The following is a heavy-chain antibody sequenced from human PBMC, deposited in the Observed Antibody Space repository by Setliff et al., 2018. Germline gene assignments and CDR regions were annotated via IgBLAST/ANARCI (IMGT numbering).Heavy chain of an antibody. Sequence: SETLSLTCTVSGGSISSGSYYWSWIRQPAGKGLEWIGHIYTSGSTNYNPSLKSRVTISVDVSKNQFSLKLSSVTAADTAVYYCARVRQYYFDSSGPAFDYWGQGTLVTVSS. CDR3: ARVRQYYFDSSGPAFDY. V-gene: IGHV4-61*09. J-gene: IGHJ4*02. D-gene: IGHD3-22*01. CDR1: GGSISSGSYY. CDR2: IYTSGST.